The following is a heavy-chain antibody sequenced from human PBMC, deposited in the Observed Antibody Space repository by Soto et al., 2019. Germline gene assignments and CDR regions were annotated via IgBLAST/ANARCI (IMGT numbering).Heavy chain of an antibody. V-gene: IGHV5-51*01. CDR1: GYSFTSYW. CDR2: IYPGDSDT. J-gene: IGHJ6*02. CDR3: ARSVCYYDSSGSQYYYYGMDV. D-gene: IGHD3-22*01. Sequence: PGESLKISCKGSGYSFTSYWIGWVRQMPGKGLEWMGIIYPGDSDTRYSPSFQGQVTISADKSISTAYLQWSSLKASDTAMYYCARSVCYYDSSGSQYYYYGMDVWGQGTTVTVSS.